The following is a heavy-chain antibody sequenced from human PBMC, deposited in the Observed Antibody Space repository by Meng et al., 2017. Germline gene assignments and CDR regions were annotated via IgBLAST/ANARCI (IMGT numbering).Heavy chain of an antibody. Sequence: SGPTLVKPTQTLTLTCTFSGFSLSTSGVGVGWIRQPPGKALEWLALIYWDDDKRYSPSLKSRLTITKDTSKNQVVLTMTNMDPVDTATYYCAHGFNDFWSGYYYYYYGMDVWGQGTTVTVSS. V-gene: IGHV2-5*02. J-gene: IGHJ6*02. CDR1: GFSLSTSGVG. CDR3: AHGFNDFWSGYYYYYYGMDV. D-gene: IGHD3-3*01. CDR2: IYWDDDK.